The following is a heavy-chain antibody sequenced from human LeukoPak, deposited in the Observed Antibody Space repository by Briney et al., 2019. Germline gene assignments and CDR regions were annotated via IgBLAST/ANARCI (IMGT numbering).Heavy chain of an antibody. D-gene: IGHD6-13*01. Sequence: GGSLRLSCAASGLTFSNYGMHWVPHAPGKGLEGVTFIQYDGSDKKYVHSVKGRFTTSRDNSKNTLYLQMSTLRAEDTAVYYTAKEGHTEAVGANIDDSGQGTLVTVSP. J-gene: IGHJ4*02. CDR1: GLTFSNYG. CDR2: IQYDGSDK. V-gene: IGHV3-30*02. CDR3: AKEGHTEAVGANIDD.